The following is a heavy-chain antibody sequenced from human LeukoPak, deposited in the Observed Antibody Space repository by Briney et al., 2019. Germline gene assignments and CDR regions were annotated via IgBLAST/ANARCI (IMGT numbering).Heavy chain of an antibody. V-gene: IGHV6-1*01. Sequence: SQTLSLTGDLSGDTVSGNSAAWNWITLSPSRGLEWLGRTYYRSKWYYDYAVSVKSRITISPDTSKNQFSLQLNSVTADDTAVYYCAGGFALDFWGQGTMVTVSS. CDR3: AGGFALDF. CDR1: GDTVSGNSAA. J-gene: IGHJ3*01. CDR2: TYYRSKWYY.